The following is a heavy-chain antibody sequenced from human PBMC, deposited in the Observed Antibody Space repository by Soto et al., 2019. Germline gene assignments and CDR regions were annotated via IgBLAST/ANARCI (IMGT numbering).Heavy chain of an antibody. CDR1: GYSFTSYD. CDR2: MNPNSGNT. J-gene: IGHJ6*02. Sequence: ASVKVSCKASGYSFTSYDINWVRQATGQGLEWMGWMNPNSGNTGYAQKFQDRVTMTRDTSVSTAYLELRSLRSDDTAVYYCASVETQRYYYGMDVWGQGTTVTVSS. CDR3: ASVETQRYYYGMDV. V-gene: IGHV1-8*01. D-gene: IGHD2-15*01.